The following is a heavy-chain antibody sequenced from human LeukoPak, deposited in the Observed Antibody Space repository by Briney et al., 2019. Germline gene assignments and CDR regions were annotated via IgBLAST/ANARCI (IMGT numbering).Heavy chain of an antibody. Sequence: GGSLRLSCAASGFTVSSNYMSWVRQAPGKGLEWVSVIYSGGSTYYADSLKGRFTISRDNSKNTLYLQMNSLRAEDTAVYYCARWRSGSYFDYWGQGTLVTVSS. D-gene: IGHD1-26*01. CDR3: ARWRSGSYFDY. CDR1: GFTVSSNY. V-gene: IGHV3-53*01. CDR2: IYSGGST. J-gene: IGHJ4*02.